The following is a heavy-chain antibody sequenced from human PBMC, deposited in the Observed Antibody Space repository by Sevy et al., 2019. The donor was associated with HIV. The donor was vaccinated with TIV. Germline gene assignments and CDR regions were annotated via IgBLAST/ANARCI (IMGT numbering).Heavy chain of an antibody. J-gene: IGHJ4*02. V-gene: IGHV4-34*01. CDR1: GGSFSGYY. CDR2: INHRGST. Sequence: SETLSLTCAVYGGSFSGYYWSWIRQPPGKGLEWIGEINHRGSTNYNPSLKSRVTISVDTSKNQFSLKLSSVTAADTAVYYCARVGGAWVTYYFDYWGQGTLVTVSS. D-gene: IGHD5-18*01. CDR3: ARVGGAWVTYYFDY.